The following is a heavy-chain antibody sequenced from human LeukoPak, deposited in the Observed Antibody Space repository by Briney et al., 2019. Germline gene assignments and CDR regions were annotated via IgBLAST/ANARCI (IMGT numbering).Heavy chain of an antibody. V-gene: IGHV3-23*01. CDR1: GFNFSSFV. Sequence: GGPLRLSCAGSGFNFSSFVMTWVRQAPGKGLEWVSSISASGRGTYYADSVKGRFTISRDNSKNTLYLQVNSLRAEDTAVYHCAKKSPIFGVVIPLFDYWGQGTLVSVSS. J-gene: IGHJ4*02. CDR3: AKKSPIFGVVIPLFDY. D-gene: IGHD3-3*01. CDR2: ISASGRGT.